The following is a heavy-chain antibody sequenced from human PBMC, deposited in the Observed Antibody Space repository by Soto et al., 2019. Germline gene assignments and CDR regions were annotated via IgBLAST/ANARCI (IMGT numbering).Heavy chain of an antibody. J-gene: IGHJ4*02. CDR1: GDSVSSVGFH. Sequence: SETLSLTCSVSGDSVSSVGFHWAWLRRAPGKGLEWIGYIYTGVSTYYRPSLESRMTMSLDATRNHYSLSLPSVTAADTAVYFCARAPVGLDTISYFDYWGQGKLVT. D-gene: IGHD3-3*01. V-gene: IGHV4-30-4*01. CDR2: IYTGVST. CDR3: ARAPVGLDTISYFDY.